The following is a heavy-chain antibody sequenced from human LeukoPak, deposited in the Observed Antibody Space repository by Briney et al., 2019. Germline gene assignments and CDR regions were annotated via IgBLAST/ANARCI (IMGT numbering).Heavy chain of an antibody. CDR3: ARVPLYLKATKRFFDY. D-gene: IGHD1-26*01. CDR2: INHSGST. CDR1: GGSFSGYY. Sequence: SETLSLTCAVYGGSFSGYYWSWIRQPPGKGLEWIGEINHSGSTNYNPSLKSRVTISVDTSKNQFSLKLSSVTAADTAVYYCARVPLYLKATKRFFDYWGQGTLVTVSS. V-gene: IGHV4-34*01. J-gene: IGHJ4*02.